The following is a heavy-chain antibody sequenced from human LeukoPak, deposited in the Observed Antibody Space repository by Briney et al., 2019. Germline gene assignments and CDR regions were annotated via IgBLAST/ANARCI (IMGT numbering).Heavy chain of an antibody. J-gene: IGHJ5*02. Sequence: ASVKVSCKASGYTFTGYYIHWVRQAPGQGLEWMGWINPNSGGTNYAQKFQGRVTMTRDTSISTAYMELSRLRSDDTAVYYCARESYSSSWYEKNNWFDPWGQGTLVTVSS. CDR3: ARESYSSSWYEKNNWFDP. V-gene: IGHV1-2*02. D-gene: IGHD6-13*01. CDR2: INPNSGGT. CDR1: GYTFTGYY.